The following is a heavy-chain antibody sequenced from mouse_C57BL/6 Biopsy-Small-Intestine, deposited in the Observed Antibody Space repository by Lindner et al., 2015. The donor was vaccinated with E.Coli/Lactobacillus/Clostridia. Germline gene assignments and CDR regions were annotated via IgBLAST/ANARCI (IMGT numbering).Heavy chain of an antibody. CDR3: ARGGEVRWRFAH. CDR1: GYTFTSYV. D-gene: IGHD2-14*01. V-gene: IGHV1-14*01. CDR2: IYPYNDGT. Sequence: VQLQESGPELVKPGASVKMSCKASGYTFTSYVMHWVKEKPGQGLEWIGYIYPYNDGTKYNEKFKGKATLTLDKSSSTAYMELNSLTSEDSAVYYCARGGEVRWRFAHWGQGTLVTVSA. J-gene: IGHJ3*01.